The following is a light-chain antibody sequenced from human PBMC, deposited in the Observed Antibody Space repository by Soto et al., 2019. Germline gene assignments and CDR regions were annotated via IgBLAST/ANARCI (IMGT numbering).Light chain of an antibody. Sequence: PVVTQEPSFSVSPGGTVTLTCGLSSGSVSTSYYPSWYQQTPGQAPRTLIYSTNTRSSGVPDRFSGSILGNKAALTITGAQADDESDYYCVLYMGSGIWVFGGGTKLTVL. CDR2: STN. J-gene: IGLJ3*02. V-gene: IGLV8-61*01. CDR1: SGSVSTSYY. CDR3: VLYMGSGIWV.